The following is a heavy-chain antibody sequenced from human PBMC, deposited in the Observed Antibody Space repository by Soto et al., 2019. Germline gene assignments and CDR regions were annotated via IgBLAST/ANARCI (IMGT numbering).Heavy chain of an antibody. J-gene: IGHJ4*02. CDR1: GFSLSTSGVG. D-gene: IGHD2-15*01. CDR3: AHRPSYCSGGSCYSGFDY. V-gene: IGHV2-5*02. Sequence: QITLKESGPTLVKPTQTLTLTCTFSGFSLSTSGVGVGWIRQPPGKALEWLALIYGDDDKRYSPSLKSRLTITKDTSKNQVVLTITNMDPVDTATYYCAHRPSYCSGGSCYSGFDYWGQGTLVTVSS. CDR2: IYGDDDK.